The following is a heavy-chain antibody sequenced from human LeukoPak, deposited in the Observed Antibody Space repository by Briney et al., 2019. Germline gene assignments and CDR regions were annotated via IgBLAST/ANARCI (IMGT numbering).Heavy chain of an antibody. CDR1: GYTFTGYY. CDR2: INPSGGST. CDR3: ARDLGYDSSGYFPGWFDP. Sequence: ASVKVSCKASGYTFTGYYMHWVRQAPGQGLEWMGIINPSGGSTSYAQKFQGRVTMTRDMSTSTVYMELSSLRSEDTAVYYCARDLGYDSSGYFPGWFDPWGQGTLVTVSS. D-gene: IGHD3-22*01. J-gene: IGHJ5*02. V-gene: IGHV1-46*01.